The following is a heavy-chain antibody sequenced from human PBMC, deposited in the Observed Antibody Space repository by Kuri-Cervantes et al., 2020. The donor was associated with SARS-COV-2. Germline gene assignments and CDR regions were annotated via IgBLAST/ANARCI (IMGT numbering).Heavy chain of an antibody. Sequence: GESLKISCAASGFNFSRTDMHWVRKAPGKGLEWVAVISHDGKNKKCIASGKGRFTISRDNSKNTLYLQMNSLRAEDTAVYYCASDLGYCSSTSCYNVWGQGTTVTVSS. D-gene: IGHD2-2*02. J-gene: IGHJ6*02. CDR2: ISHDGKNK. CDR1: GFNFSRTD. V-gene: IGHV3-30*03. CDR3: ASDLGYCSSTSCYNV.